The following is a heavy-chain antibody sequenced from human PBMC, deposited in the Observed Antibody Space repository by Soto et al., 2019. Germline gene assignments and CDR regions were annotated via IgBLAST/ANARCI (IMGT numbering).Heavy chain of an antibody. CDR3: ASRDAWRVLLAY. CDR2: IYFSGTT. CDR1: GAPINSGGYY. J-gene: IGHJ4*02. V-gene: IGHV4-31*03. Sequence: PSETLSLTCTVSGAPINSGGYYWSWVRQLPGKGLEWIGYIYFSGTTYYNPSLESRVTISLDTSQNKFSLKLTSVSAADTAVYYFASRDAWRVLLAYWGQATLVTLS. D-gene: IGHD2-21*02.